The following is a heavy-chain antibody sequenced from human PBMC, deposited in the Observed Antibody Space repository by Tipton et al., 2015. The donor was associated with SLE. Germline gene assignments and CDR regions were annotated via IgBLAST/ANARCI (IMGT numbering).Heavy chain of an antibody. Sequence: TLSLTCAVYGGSFSGYYWSWIRQPPGKGLEWIGSIYYSGSTYYNPSHKSRVTISVDTSKNQFSLKLSSVTAADTAVYYCARVVDIVVVVAGTDYFDYWGQGTLVTVSS. CDR2: IYYSGST. J-gene: IGHJ4*02. CDR1: GGSFSGYY. V-gene: IGHV4-34*01. CDR3: ARVVDIVVVVAGTDYFDY. D-gene: IGHD2-15*01.